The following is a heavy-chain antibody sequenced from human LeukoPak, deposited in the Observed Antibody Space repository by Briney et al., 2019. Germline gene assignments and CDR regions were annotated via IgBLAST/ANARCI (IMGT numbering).Heavy chain of an antibody. CDR1: GFTFSSYS. CDR3: ARAGYGDYIFDY. Sequence: GESLKISCAASGFTFSSYSMNWVRQAPGKGLEWVSSISSSSYIYYADSVKGRFTISRDNAKNSLYLQMNSLRAEDTAVYYCARAGYGDYIFDYWGQGTLVTVSS. CDR2: ISSSSYI. V-gene: IGHV3-21*01. D-gene: IGHD4-17*01. J-gene: IGHJ4*02.